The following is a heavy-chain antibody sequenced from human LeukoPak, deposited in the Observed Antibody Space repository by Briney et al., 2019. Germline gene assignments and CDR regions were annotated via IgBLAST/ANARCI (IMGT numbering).Heavy chain of an antibody. D-gene: IGHD5-18*01. J-gene: IGHJ4*02. CDR3: ARLDSYGYAVDY. CDR1: GFTFSRYW. Sequence: GGSLRLSCATSGFTFSRYWMTWVRQAPGKGLEWVANIKQDGSAKYYVDSVRGRFTISRDNAKNSLYLQMNSLRAEDTAVYYCARLDSYGYAVDYWGQGTLVTVSS. CDR2: IKQDGSAK. V-gene: IGHV3-7*03.